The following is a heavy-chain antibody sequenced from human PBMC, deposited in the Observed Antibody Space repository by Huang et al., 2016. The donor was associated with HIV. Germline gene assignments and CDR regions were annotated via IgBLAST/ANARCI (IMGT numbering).Heavy chain of an antibody. CDR3: ARGQGGYYYYYMDV. V-gene: IGHV4-34*01. Sequence: QVQLQQWGAGLLRPSETLSLTCAVYGGSFSGYYGTWIRQPPGKGLEWIGEINHSESTNYNPSLKSRVTISVDTSRSQFSLTLTSGTAADTAVYYCARGQGGYYYYYMDVWGKGTTVTVSS. CDR2: INHSEST. CDR1: GGSFSGYY. J-gene: IGHJ6*03.